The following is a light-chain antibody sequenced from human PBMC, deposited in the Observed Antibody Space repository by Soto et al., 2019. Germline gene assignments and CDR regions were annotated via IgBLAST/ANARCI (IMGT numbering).Light chain of an antibody. CDR2: DGS. CDR3: CSYAGSSTYV. J-gene: IGLJ1*01. Sequence: QSALTQPASVSGSPGQSITISCTGTSSDVGSYNLVSWYQQHPGKAPKLMIYDGSKRPSGVSNRFSGSTSGNTASLTISGLQAEDEADYYCCSYAGSSTYVFGTGTKLTVL. CDR1: SSDVGSYNL. V-gene: IGLV2-23*01.